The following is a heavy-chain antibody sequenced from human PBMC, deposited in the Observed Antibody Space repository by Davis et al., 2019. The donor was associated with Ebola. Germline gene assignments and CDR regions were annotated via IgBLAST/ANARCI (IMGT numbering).Heavy chain of an antibody. CDR1: GFTFSSYS. J-gene: IGHJ6*02. Sequence: GGSLRLSCAASGFTFSSYSMNWVRQAPGKGLEWVSYISRSSSTIYYADSVKGRFTISRDNAKNSLYLQMNSLRDEDTAVYYCARGPEQWLVLTAYYGMDVWGQGTTVTVSS. CDR2: ISRSSSTI. D-gene: IGHD6-19*01. V-gene: IGHV3-48*02. CDR3: ARGPEQWLVLTAYYGMDV.